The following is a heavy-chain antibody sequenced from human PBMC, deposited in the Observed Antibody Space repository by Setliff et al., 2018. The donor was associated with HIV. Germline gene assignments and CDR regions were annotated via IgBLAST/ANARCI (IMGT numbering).Heavy chain of an antibody. D-gene: IGHD3-22*01. Sequence: PSETLSLTCVVSGYSISSGYYWGWIRQPPGKGLEWIGSIYHSGSTYYNPSLKSRVTISVGTSKNQFSLKLSSVTAADTAVYYCARQGIVYYDSPGDAFDIWGQGTMVTVSS. J-gene: IGHJ3*02. CDR2: IYHSGST. CDR3: ARQGIVYYDSPGDAFDI. V-gene: IGHV4-38-2*01. CDR1: GYSISSGYY.